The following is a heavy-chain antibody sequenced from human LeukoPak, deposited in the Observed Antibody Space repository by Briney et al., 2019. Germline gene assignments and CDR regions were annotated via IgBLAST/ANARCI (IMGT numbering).Heavy chain of an antibody. CDR1: GLTFSTYW. D-gene: IGHD1-26*01. CDR2: INPDGSIR. CDR3: AREARVGGALQY. J-gene: IGHJ4*02. V-gene: IGHV3-74*03. Sequence: GGSLRLSFAASGLTFSTYWMHWARQAPGKGLAGVARINPDGSIRTYANSVQGRVTISRDTAKDTLFLQMNSLRAEDTAVYYCAREARVGGALQYWGQGTPVTVSS.